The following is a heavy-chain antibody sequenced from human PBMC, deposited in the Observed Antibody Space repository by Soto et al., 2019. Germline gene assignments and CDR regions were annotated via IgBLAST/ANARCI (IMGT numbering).Heavy chain of an antibody. CDR2: IKSKTDGGTT. CDR3: TTEVLWFGELRDY. V-gene: IGHV3-15*07. J-gene: IGHJ4*02. CDR1: GFTFSNAW. Sequence: EVQLVESGGGLVKPGGSLRLSCAASGFTFSNAWMNWVRQAPGKGLEWVGGIKSKTDGGTTDYAAPVKGRFTISRDDSKNTLYLQMNSLKTEDTAVYYCTTEVLWFGELRDYWGQGTLVTVSS. D-gene: IGHD3-10*01.